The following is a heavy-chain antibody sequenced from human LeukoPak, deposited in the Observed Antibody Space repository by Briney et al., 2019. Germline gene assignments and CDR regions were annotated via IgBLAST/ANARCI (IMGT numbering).Heavy chain of an antibody. Sequence: GGSLRLSCAASGFTFSTYGMHWVRQAPGKGLEWVANIKQDGSEKYYVDSVKDRFTISRDNAKNSLYLQMNSLRAEDTAVYYCARDIGQSSYFQHWGQGTLVTVSS. D-gene: IGHD2-15*01. CDR1: GFTFSTYG. CDR2: IKQDGSEK. V-gene: IGHV3-7*01. CDR3: ARDIGQSSYFQH. J-gene: IGHJ1*01.